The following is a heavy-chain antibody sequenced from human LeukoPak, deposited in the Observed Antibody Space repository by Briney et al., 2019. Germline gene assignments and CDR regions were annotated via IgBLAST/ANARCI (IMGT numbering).Heavy chain of an antibody. CDR1: GGTFSSYA. V-gene: IGHV1-69*05. CDR3: ARVGDSSSPRDYYYYMDV. D-gene: IGHD6-6*01. Sequence: GASVKVSCKASGGTFSSYAISWVRQAPGQGLEWMGGIIPIFGTANYAQKFQGRVTITTDESTSTAYMELSSLRSEDTAVYYCARVGDSSSPRDYYYYMDVWGKGTTVTVSS. J-gene: IGHJ6*03. CDR2: IIPIFGTA.